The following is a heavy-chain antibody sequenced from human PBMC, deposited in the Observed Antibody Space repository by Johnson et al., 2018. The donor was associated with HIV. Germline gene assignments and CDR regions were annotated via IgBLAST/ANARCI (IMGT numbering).Heavy chain of an antibody. D-gene: IGHD7-27*01. Sequence: QVQLVESGGGVVQPGRSLRLSCAASGFTFSSYGMHWVRQAPGKGLEWVAFIRYDGSNKHYADSVKGRFTISRDNSKNSLYLQMNSLRAEDTALYYCGKDISHWGRAFDIWGQGTMVTVSS. CDR1: GFTFSSYG. V-gene: IGHV3-30*02. CDR3: GKDISHWGRAFDI. J-gene: IGHJ3*02. CDR2: IRYDGSNK.